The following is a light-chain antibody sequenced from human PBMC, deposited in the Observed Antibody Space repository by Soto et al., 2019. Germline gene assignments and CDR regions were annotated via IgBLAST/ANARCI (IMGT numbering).Light chain of an antibody. CDR3: SSWDGRLSGYV. Sequence: QSALTQLPPASGTPGQGVTISCSGSSSNIGSDYVYWYQQLPGTAPKLLIYNNNQRPPGAPDPFSASKSGTSASLAIPGLRADDQADYYCSSWDGRLSGYVFRAGTKATVL. CDR2: NNN. J-gene: IGLJ1*01. CDR1: SSNIGSDY. V-gene: IGLV1-47*02.